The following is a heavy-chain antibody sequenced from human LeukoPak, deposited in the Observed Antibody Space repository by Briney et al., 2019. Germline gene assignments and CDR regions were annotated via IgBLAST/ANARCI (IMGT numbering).Heavy chain of an antibody. D-gene: IGHD6-13*01. CDR3: ARESTSSSWSRTIDY. Sequence: PGGSLRLSCAASGFTFSSYSMNWVRQAPGKGLEWVSSISSSSSYIYYADSVKGRFTISRDNAKNSLYLQMNSLRAEDTAVYYCARESTSSSWSRTIDYWGQGALVTVSS. CDR2: ISSSSSYI. CDR1: GFTFSSYS. V-gene: IGHV3-21*01. J-gene: IGHJ4*02.